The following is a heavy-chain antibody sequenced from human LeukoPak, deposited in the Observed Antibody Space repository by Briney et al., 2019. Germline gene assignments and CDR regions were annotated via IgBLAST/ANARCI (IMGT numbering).Heavy chain of an antibody. J-gene: IGHJ4*02. V-gene: IGHV3-30*02. CDR1: GFTFSSYG. CDR3: AKTMSPYYYDSSGF. D-gene: IGHD3-22*01. CDR2: IRYDGSNK. Sequence: GGSLRLSCAASGFTFSSYGMHWVRQAPGKGLEWVAFIRYDGSNKYYADSVKGRFTISRDNSKNTLYLQMNSLRAEGTAVYYCAKTMSPYYYDSSGFWGQGTLVTVSS.